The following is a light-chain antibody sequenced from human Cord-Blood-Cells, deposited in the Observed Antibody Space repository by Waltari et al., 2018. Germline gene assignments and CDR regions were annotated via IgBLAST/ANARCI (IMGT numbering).Light chain of an antibody. J-gene: IGKJ1*01. CDR1: QSVSSY. CDR2: DSA. Sequence: EIVLTQSPATLSLSPGERATLSCRASQSVSSYLAWYQQKPGQAPRLRIYDSANRATGIPARFSGRGSGTDFTLTSGSLEPEDFAVYYCQQRSNWPPWTFGQGTKVEIK. V-gene: IGKV3-11*01. CDR3: QQRSNWPPWT.